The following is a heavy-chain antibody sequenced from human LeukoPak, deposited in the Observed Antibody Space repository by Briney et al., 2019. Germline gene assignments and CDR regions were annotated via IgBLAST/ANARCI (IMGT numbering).Heavy chain of an antibody. V-gene: IGHV3-48*02. J-gene: IGHJ5*02. CDR1: GLTFSNYG. CDR3: ARGNWFDP. Sequence: HPGGSLRLSCAASGLTFSNYGMNWVRQAPGKGLEWLSYISSSSSTIHYADSVKGRFTISRDNAKNSLYLQMNTLRDEDTAVYYCARGNWFDPWGQGTLVTVSS. CDR2: ISSSSSTI.